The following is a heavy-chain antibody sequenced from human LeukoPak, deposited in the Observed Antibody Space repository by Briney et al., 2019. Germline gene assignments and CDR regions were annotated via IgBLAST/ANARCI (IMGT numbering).Heavy chain of an antibody. D-gene: IGHD5-18*01. V-gene: IGHV3-23*01. Sequence: TGGSLRLSCAASGFTFSNHVMLWVRQAPGKGLGWVSGITARGDSTYYADSVKGRFTISRDNSKNTLYLQMNSLRAEDTAVYYCAKDLGGYSHDVPGGAFDIWGQGTMVTVSS. CDR1: GFTFSNHV. CDR3: AKDLGGYSHDVPGGAFDI. J-gene: IGHJ3*02. CDR2: ITARGDST.